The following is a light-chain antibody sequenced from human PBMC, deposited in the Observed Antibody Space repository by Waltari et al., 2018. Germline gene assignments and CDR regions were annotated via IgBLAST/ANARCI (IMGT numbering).Light chain of an antibody. V-gene: IGLV3-10*01. J-gene: IGLJ3*02. CDR2: EDN. Sequence: SYELTQPPSVSVSPGQTARFTCSGAAFPKNYVYWYQHKSGQAHVLVIYEDNKRPSGIPERFSGSSSGTLATLTISGAQVEDEADYYGYSTDSSGNHRVFGGGTKLSVL. CDR1: AFPKNY. CDR3: YSTDSSGNHRV.